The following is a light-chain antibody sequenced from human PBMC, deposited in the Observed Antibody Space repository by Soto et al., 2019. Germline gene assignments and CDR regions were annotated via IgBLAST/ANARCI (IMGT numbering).Light chain of an antibody. J-gene: IGKJ1*01. V-gene: IGKV3-15*01. CDR1: QSVSIH. Sequence: EIMLTQSPATLSLSPGERATLSCRASQSVSIHLAWYQQKPGQAPRLLIYDTSTRATGIPARFSGSGSGTEFTLTISSLQSEDFAVYYCQQYSNWPPITFGQGTKVDI. CDR3: QQYSNWPPIT. CDR2: DTS.